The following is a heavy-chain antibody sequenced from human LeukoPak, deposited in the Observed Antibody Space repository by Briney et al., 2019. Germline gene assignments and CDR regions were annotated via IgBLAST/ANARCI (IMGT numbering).Heavy chain of an antibody. D-gene: IGHD3-10*01. CDR2: ISNDGSDK. J-gene: IGHJ4*02. CDR1: GFIFRSCA. CDR3: ASAPRDYYFGSGSMGSYFDY. V-gene: IGHV3-30-3*01. Sequence: EGSLRLSCAASGFIFRSCAMHWVRQAPGKGLEWVSVISNDGSDKYYADSVKGRFTISRDDSKNTLYVQMNSLRADDTAVYYCASAPRDYYFGSGSMGSYFDYWGQGTLVTVSS.